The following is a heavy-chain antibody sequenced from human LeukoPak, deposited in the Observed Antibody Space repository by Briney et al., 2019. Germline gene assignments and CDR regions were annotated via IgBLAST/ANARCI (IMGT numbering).Heavy chain of an antibody. Sequence: GGSLRLSCVASGFTFSSYSMNWVRQAPGKGLEWVSTISGSSRYIYFADSVRGRFTISRDNAKNSLYLQVNSLRAEDTAVYYCARDRIAAAGAIVYWGQGALVTVSS. CDR1: GFTFSSYS. CDR3: ARDRIAAAGAIVY. J-gene: IGHJ4*02. D-gene: IGHD6-13*01. CDR2: ISGSSRYI. V-gene: IGHV3-21*01.